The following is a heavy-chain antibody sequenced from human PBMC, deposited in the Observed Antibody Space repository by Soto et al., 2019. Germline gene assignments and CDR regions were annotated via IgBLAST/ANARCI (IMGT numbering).Heavy chain of an antibody. CDR2: ISYDGNYK. J-gene: IGHJ4*02. D-gene: IGHD1-1*01. CDR3: AKYRVPNNRLFDY. V-gene: IGHV3-30*18. CDR1: GFTFSNYG. Sequence: GSLRLSCAASGFTFSNYGMHWVRQAPGKGLEWVAVISYDGNYKYYGDSVKGRFTISRDNSRNTLYLQMNSLRAEDTAVYYCAKYRVPNNRLFDYWGQGTLVTVSS.